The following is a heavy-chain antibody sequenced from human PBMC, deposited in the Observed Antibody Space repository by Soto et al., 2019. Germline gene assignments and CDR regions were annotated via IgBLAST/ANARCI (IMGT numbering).Heavy chain of an antibody. J-gene: IGHJ3*02. Sequence: GGSPRLSCAASGFTFSSYAMSWVRQAPGKGLEWVSAISGSGGSTYYADSVKGRFTISRDNSKNTLYLQMNSLRAEDTAVYYCAKDLVVVPAAIRDAFDIWGQGTMVTVSS. CDR2: ISGSGGST. D-gene: IGHD2-2*02. CDR3: AKDLVVVPAAIRDAFDI. CDR1: GFTFSSYA. V-gene: IGHV3-23*01.